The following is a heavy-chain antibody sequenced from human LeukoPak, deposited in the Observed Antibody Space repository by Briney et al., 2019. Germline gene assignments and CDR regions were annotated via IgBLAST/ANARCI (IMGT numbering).Heavy chain of an antibody. CDR2: ISGSGGST. J-gene: IGHJ6*02. CDR3: AKDLGYCSSTSCYNRYYYYGMDV. V-gene: IGHV3-23*01. CDR1: GFTFSSYA. Sequence: GVLRLSCAASGFTFSSYAMSWVRQAPGKGLEWVSAISGSGGSTYYADSVKGRFTISRDNSKNTLYLQMNSLRAEDTAIYYCAKDLGYCSSTSCYNRYYYYGMDVWGQGTTVTVSS. D-gene: IGHD2-2*02.